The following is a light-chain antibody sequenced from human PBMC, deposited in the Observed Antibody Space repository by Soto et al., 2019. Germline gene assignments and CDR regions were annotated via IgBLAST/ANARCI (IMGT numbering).Light chain of an antibody. V-gene: IGKV3-20*01. Sequence: EIVLTQSPGTLSLSPGERATLSCRASQSVSSSYLAWYQQKPGQAPRLLIYGASSRATGIPDRFSGSGSGTDFTLTISRLEPEDFAVFYCQQYGTSEIIFGQGTLLEI. CDR1: QSVSSSY. CDR2: GAS. J-gene: IGKJ5*01. CDR3: QQYGTSEII.